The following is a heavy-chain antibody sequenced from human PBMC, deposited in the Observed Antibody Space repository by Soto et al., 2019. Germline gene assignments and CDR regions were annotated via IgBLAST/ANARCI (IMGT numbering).Heavy chain of an antibody. D-gene: IGHD4-17*01. CDR3: ARDQVKGTMTIL. CDR1: GFTFINYA. J-gene: IGHJ4*02. CDR2: ISYDGSNK. Sequence: ALRLSCAASGFTFINYAMHWVRQAPGKGLEWVAVISYDGSNKYYADSVKGRFTISRDNSKNTMYLQMNSLSAEDTAVYHCARDQVKGTMTILWGQGTMVTVS. V-gene: IGHV3-30-3*01.